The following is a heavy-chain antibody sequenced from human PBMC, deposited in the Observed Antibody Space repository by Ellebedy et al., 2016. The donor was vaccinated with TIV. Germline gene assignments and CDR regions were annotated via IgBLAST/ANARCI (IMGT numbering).Heavy chain of an antibody. CDR2: ISGDSSTT. CDR3: ANTWYGRSVDDFDF. Sequence: GESLKISCAASGFTFGPYAMSWVRQGQGKGLECVSAISGDSSTTFYADSVKGRFTISRDNSRSTLYLQMNSLRVEDTAVYYCANTWYGRSVDDFDFWGQGTMVTVSS. D-gene: IGHD1-14*01. V-gene: IGHV3-23*01. CDR1: GFTFGPYA. J-gene: IGHJ3*01.